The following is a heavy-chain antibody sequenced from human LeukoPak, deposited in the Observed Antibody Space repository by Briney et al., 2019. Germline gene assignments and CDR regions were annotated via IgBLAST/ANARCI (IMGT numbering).Heavy chain of an antibody. CDR1: GYTFTSYG. J-gene: IGHJ6*02. Sequence: ASVKVSCKASGYTFTSYGLRWVRQAPGQRLEWMGWINTGKNNRKYSQKFQGRVTITRDTSGSTAYMELSSLRSEDTAVYYCARERTEYVMDVWGQGTTVTVSS. CDR2: INTGKNNR. V-gene: IGHV1-3*04. D-gene: IGHD1-1*01. CDR3: ARERTEYVMDV.